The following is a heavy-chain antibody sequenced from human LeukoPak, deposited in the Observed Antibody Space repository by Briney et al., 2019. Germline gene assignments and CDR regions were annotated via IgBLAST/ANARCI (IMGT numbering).Heavy chain of an antibody. CDR1: GFTFGKYW. CDR2: ISSSSSYI. Sequence: GGSLRLSCVASGFTFGKYWMSWVRQAPGKGLEWVSSISSSSSYIYYADSVKGRFTISRDNAKNSLYLQMNSLRAEDTAVYYCARDFTTFGEHEFDYWGQGTLVTVSS. D-gene: IGHD3-10*01. V-gene: IGHV3-21*01. J-gene: IGHJ4*02. CDR3: ARDFTTFGEHEFDY.